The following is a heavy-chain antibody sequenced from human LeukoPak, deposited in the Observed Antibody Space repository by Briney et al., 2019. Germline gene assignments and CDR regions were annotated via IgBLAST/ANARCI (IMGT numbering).Heavy chain of an antibody. D-gene: IGHD1-26*01. CDR2: IRYDGSNK. V-gene: IGHV3-30*02. CDR3: ARDNGGSYIYYYYMDV. CDR1: GFTFSSYG. J-gene: IGHJ6*03. Sequence: AGGSLRLSCAASGFTFSSYGMHWVRQAAGKGLEGVAFIRYDGSNKYYADSLKGRFTISRDNAKNSLYLQMNSLRAEDTAVYYCARDNGGSYIYYYYMDVWGKGTTVTVSS.